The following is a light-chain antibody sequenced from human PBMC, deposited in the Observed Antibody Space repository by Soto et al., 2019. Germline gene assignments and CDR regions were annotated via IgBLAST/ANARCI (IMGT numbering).Light chain of an antibody. Sequence: EIVLTQSPATLSVSPGERATLSCWASQSVGNNIAWYQQKPGQAPRLLIYYASTRVTGIPARFSGSGSGTEFTLTISSLQSEDFALYYCQQYNDWPPITFGQGTRLE. CDR3: QQYNDWPPIT. CDR2: YAS. J-gene: IGKJ5*01. CDR1: QSVGNN. V-gene: IGKV3-15*01.